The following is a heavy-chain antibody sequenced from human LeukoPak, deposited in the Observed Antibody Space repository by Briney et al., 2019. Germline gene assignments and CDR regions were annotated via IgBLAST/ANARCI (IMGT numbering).Heavy chain of an antibody. Sequence: GGSLRLSCAASGFTFSDYSMNWVRQAPGKGPAWVSRISGDGGTYYADSVKGRFTISRDNAKNTLYLQMNSLRAEDTAVYYCARDLVSGSGSYGHWGQGTLVTVSS. V-gene: IGHV3-74*01. CDR2: ISGDGGT. D-gene: IGHD3-10*01. CDR3: ARDLVSGSGSYGH. CDR1: GFTFSDYS. J-gene: IGHJ4*02.